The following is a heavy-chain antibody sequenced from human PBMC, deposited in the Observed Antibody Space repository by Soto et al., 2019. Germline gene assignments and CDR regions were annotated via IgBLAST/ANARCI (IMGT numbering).Heavy chain of an antibody. CDR1: GYTFTSYE. CDR3: ARVADASGSYYIFDY. V-gene: IGHV1-8*01. CDR2: MNPNSGNT. D-gene: IGHD3-10*01. J-gene: IGHJ4*02. Sequence: QVQLVQSGAEVKKPGASVKVSCKASGYTFTSYEINWVRQATGQGLEWMGWMNPNSGNTGYAQKLQGRVTMTRNTSISTAYMELSSLRPEDTAVYYCARVADASGSYYIFDYWGQGTLVTVSS.